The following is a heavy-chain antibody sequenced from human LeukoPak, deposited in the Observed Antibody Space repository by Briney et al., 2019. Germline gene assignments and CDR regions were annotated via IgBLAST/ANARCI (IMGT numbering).Heavy chain of an antibody. V-gene: IGHV1-18*01. Sequence: VASVNVSCKASGYTFTSYGISWVRQAPGQGLEWMGWISAYNGNTNYAQKLQGRVTMTTDTSTSTAYMELRSLRSDGTAVYYCARDQSGIAVAGEAFDVWGQGTMVTVSS. CDR2: ISAYNGNT. CDR1: GYTFTSYG. D-gene: IGHD6-19*01. J-gene: IGHJ3*01. CDR3: ARDQSGIAVAGEAFDV.